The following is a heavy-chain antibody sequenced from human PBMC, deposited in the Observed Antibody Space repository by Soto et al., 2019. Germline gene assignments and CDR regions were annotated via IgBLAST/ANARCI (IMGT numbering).Heavy chain of an antibody. CDR1: GFTFSTYS. Sequence: EVQLVESGGGLVQPGGSLRLSCAASGFTFSTYSMNWVRQAPGKGPKWVAYITTSSSTTYYADSVKGRFTVSRDNAKNSLYLQMNSLRVEDTAVYYCARRAIWGQGTVVTVSS. V-gene: IGHV3-48*01. CDR2: ITTSSSTT. CDR3: ARRAI. J-gene: IGHJ3*02.